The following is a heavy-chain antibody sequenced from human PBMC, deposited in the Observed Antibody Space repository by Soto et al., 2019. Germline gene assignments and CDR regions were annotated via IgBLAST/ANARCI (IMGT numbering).Heavy chain of an antibody. Sequence: ASVKVSCKASGYTFTSYAMHWVRQAPGQRLEWMGWINAGNGNTKYSQKFQGRVTITRDTSASTAYMELSSLRSEDTAVYYCARISSWSYLYSYYATDVWGQGPTVTVSS. CDR2: INAGNGNT. CDR1: GYTFTSYA. D-gene: IGHD6-13*01. V-gene: IGHV1-3*01. J-gene: IGHJ6*02. CDR3: ARISSWSYLYSYYATDV.